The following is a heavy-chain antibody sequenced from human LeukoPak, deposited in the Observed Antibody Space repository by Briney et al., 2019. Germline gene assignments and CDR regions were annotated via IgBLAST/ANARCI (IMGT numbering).Heavy chain of an antibody. CDR2: IHHSGST. V-gene: IGHV4-34*01. CDR3: ARRSLVAATRRPFDY. D-gene: IGHD2-15*01. Sequence: SETLSLTCAVYGGSFSGYYWSWIRQPPGKGLELVGEIHHSGSTNYNPSLKSRVTISVDTSKNQFSLKLSSVTAADTAVYYCARRSLVAATRRPFDYWGQGTLVTVSS. CDR1: GGSFSGYY. J-gene: IGHJ4*02.